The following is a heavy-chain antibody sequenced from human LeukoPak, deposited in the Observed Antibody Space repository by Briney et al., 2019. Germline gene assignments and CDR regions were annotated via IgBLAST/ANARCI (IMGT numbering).Heavy chain of an antibody. V-gene: IGHV3-23*01. J-gene: IGHJ4*02. D-gene: IGHD2-2*01. CDR3: AKGSCSSTSCRIDY. CDR1: GFTFSSYA. Sequence: GESLRLSCAASGFTFSSYAMSWVRQAPGKGLEWVSAISGSGGSTYYADSVKGRFTISRDNSKNTLYLQMNSLRAEDTAVYYCAKGSCSSTSCRIDYWGQGTLVTVSS. CDR2: ISGSGGST.